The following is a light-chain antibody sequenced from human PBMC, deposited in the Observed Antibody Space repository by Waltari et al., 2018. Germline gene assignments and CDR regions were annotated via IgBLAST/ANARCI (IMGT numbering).Light chain of an antibody. Sequence: EIVMTQSPATLSVSPGERATLSCRARQSVSSNLAWYQHKPGQAPRRLIYGASTRATGIPARFSGSGSGTEFTLTISSLQSEDSAVYYCQQYNNWPRRTFAQGTKVEIK. CDR3: QQYNNWPRRT. CDR2: GAS. CDR1: QSVSSN. J-gene: IGKJ2*01. V-gene: IGKV3-15*01.